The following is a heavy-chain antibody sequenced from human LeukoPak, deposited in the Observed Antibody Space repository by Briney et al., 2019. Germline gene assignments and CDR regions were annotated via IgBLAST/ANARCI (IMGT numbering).Heavy chain of an antibody. CDR1: GDSISGYY. J-gene: IGHJ6*03. D-gene: IGHD6-19*01. CDR3: ARGGIAVAGYYFFYYMDV. Sequence: PSETLSLTCTVSGDSISGYYWSWLRQPAGEGLEWIGRLYTSGDINYNPSLKSRITMSFDTSRNQFSLRLTSVTAADTAVYYCARGGIAVAGYYFFYYMDVWGKGTTVTVSS. V-gene: IGHV4-4*07. CDR2: LYTSGDI.